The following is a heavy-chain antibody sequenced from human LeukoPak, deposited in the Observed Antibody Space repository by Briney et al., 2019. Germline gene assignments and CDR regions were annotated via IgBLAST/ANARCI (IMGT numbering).Heavy chain of an antibody. Sequence: PSETLSLTCTVSGGSISSSSYYWGWIRQPPGKGLEWIGSIYYSGSTYYNPSLKSRVTISVDTSKNQFSLKLSSVTAADTAVYYCARDNPTLPLRYWGQGTLVTVSS. CDR3: ARDNPTLPLRY. V-gene: IGHV4-39*07. CDR1: GGSISSSSYY. D-gene: IGHD1-14*01. J-gene: IGHJ4*02. CDR2: IYYSGST.